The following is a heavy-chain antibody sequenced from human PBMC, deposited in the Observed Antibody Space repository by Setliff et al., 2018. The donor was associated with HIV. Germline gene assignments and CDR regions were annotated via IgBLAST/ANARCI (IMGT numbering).Heavy chain of an antibody. V-gene: IGHV3-48*01. CDR1: GFTFGDYS. J-gene: IGHJ3*02. D-gene: IGHD2-15*01. CDR2: ISSSSGTI. Sequence: GGSLRLSCAASGFTFGDYSVNWVRQAPGKGLEWVSYISSSSGTIYYADSVKGRFTISRDNAKMYLHMNSLRAEDTAVYYCTRKDIVVQNAFDIWGQGTMV. CDR3: TRKDIVVQNAFDI.